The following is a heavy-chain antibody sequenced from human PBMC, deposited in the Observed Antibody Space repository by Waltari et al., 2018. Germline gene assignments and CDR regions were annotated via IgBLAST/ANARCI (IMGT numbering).Heavy chain of an antibody. Sequence: QVQLQESGPGLVKPSETLSRTCTVSDGSLSRYYWSWIRQPPGKGLEWIGHIYESGSIRYNPSLKSRVTISVDTPKNQFSLSLSSVTAADTAIYYCARYPSPYSSSWYSDSYYGMDVWGQGTTVTVSS. D-gene: IGHD6-13*01. J-gene: IGHJ6*02. CDR3: ARYPSPYSSSWYSDSYYGMDV. V-gene: IGHV4-59*08. CDR2: IYESGSI. CDR1: DGSLSRYY.